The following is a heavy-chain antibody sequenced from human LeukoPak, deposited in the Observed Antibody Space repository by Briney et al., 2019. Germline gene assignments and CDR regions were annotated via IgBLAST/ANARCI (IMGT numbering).Heavy chain of an antibody. Sequence: GGSLSLSCAASGFTFSSYAMSWVRQAPGKGLEWVSGISKSGGSSYYADSVKGRFTISRDNSKNTLYLQMNSLRAEDTAVYYCAKEKEFYFDNWGQGALVTVSS. V-gene: IGHV3-23*01. CDR3: AKEKEFYFDN. J-gene: IGHJ4*02. D-gene: IGHD3-10*01. CDR1: GFTFSSYA. CDR2: ISKSGGSS.